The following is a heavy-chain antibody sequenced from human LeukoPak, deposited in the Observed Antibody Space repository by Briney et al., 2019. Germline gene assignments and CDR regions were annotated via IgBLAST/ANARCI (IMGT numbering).Heavy chain of an antibody. J-gene: IGHJ6*02. D-gene: IGHD4-17*01. V-gene: IGHV3-30-3*01. CDR3: ARAQTTVTRLMPDYYYGMDV. CDR2: ISYDGSNK. CDR1: GFPFSGYW. Sequence: GGSLRLSCAVSGFPFSGYWLSWVRQAPGKGLEWVAVISYDGSNKYYADSVKGRFTISRDNSKNTLYLQMNSLRAEDTAVYYCARAQTTVTRLMPDYYYGMDVWGQGTTVTVSS.